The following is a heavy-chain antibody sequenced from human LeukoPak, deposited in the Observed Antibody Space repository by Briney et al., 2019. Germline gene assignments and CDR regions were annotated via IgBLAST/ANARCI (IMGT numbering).Heavy chain of an antibody. CDR1: GFTFSSYG. D-gene: IGHD6-19*01. CDR2: ISYDGTNK. CDR3: AKGGGGYSSGWLFDY. J-gene: IGHJ4*02. Sequence: PGRSLRLSCAASGFTFSSYGMHWVRQAPGKGLEWVAVISYDGTNKYYADSVKGRFTISRDNSKNTLYLQMNSLRAEDTAVYYCAKGGGGYSSGWLFDYWGQGTLVTVSS. V-gene: IGHV3-30*18.